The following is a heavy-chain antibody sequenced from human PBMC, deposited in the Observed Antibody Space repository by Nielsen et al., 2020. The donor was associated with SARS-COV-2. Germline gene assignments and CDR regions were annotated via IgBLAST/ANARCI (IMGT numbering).Heavy chain of an antibody. J-gene: IGHJ4*02. CDR2: IWYDGKNK. Sequence: GGSLRLSCAASGFIFSTYGMHWVRQAPGKGLEWVAMIWYDGKNKYYADSVKGRFTVSRDNSKSTLYLQMNSLRSEDTAVYYCAKVFTEYNYGPGDYFDSWGQGALVTVSS. V-gene: IGHV3-30*02. CDR3: AKVFTEYNYGPGDYFDS. D-gene: IGHD3-10*01. CDR1: GFIFSTYG.